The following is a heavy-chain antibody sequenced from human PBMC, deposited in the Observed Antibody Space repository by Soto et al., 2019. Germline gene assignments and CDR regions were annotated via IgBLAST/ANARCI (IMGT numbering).Heavy chain of an antibody. V-gene: IGHV1-46*03. D-gene: IGHD6-13*01. Sequence: GASVKVSCKASGYTFTSYYMHWVRQAPGQGLERMGIINPSGASTSYGQKFQGRDTMTRDTSTSTVYMELSSLRSEDTAVYYCASAPGVSTVAAAGRPFDPWGQGTLVTVSS. CDR3: ASAPGVSTVAAAGRPFDP. J-gene: IGHJ5*02. CDR1: GYTFTSYY. CDR2: INPSGAST.